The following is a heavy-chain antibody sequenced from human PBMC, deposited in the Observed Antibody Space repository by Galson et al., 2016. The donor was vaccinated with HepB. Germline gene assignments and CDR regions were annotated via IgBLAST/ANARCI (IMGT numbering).Heavy chain of an antibody. V-gene: IGHV3-53*01. CDR2: IYSGGST. CDR1: GFIVSSNY. D-gene: IGHD3-10*01. J-gene: IGHJ3*02. CDR3: ARGHPGSESYSAFISGAFDI. Sequence: SLRLSCAVSGFIVSSNYMSWVRQAPGKGLEWVSVIYSGGSTYYADSVKGRFTISRDNSKNSLYLQMNSLRAEDTAVYYCARGHPGSESYSAFISGAFDILGQGTMVTVSS.